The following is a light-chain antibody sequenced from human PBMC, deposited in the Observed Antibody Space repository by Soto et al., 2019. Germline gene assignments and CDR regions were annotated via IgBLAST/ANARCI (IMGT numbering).Light chain of an antibody. CDR3: QQYNNWPPLT. CDR1: QSVSSN. CDR2: GAS. V-gene: IGKV3-15*01. J-gene: IGKJ4*01. Sequence: EIVVTQSPATLSVSPGERATLSCRASQSVSSNLAWYQQKPGLAPRLLIYGASTRATGIPARFSGSGSGTEFTLTISSLQSEDFAVYYCQQYNNWPPLTFGGGTKVEIK.